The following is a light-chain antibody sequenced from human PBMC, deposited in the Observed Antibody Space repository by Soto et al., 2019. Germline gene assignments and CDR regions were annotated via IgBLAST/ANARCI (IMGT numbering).Light chain of an antibody. V-gene: IGKV3-15*01. CDR3: QQYVHWPPGA. J-gene: IGKJ1*01. CDR2: DTS. CDR1: QSVSSS. Sequence: DIVVTQSPATLSVSPGERVTLSCRASQSVSSSLAWYQQRPGQAPRLLIYDTSTRAAGIAARFSGSGSGTEFTLPISSLQSADSAVYYWQQYVHWPPGAFGQGTTVEIK.